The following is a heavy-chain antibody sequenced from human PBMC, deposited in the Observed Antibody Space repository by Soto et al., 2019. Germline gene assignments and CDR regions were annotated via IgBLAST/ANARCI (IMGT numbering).Heavy chain of an antibody. CDR3: ARGLIVAATTNAFDV. V-gene: IGHV5-51*01. Sequence: GESLKISCKASGDSFSNYWIGWVRQMPGEDLEWMGLIYPGDSDTVYSPSFRGQVTISVDKSMNTAYMYWSSLKASDTAIYYCARGLIVAATTNAFDVWGQGTMVTVSS. CDR2: IYPGDSDT. CDR1: GDSFSNYW. D-gene: IGHD2-15*01. J-gene: IGHJ3*01.